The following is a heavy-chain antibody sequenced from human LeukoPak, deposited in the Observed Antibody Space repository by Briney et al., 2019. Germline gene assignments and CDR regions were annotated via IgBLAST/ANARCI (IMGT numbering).Heavy chain of an antibody. CDR2: INSDGSST. CDR3: ARARLAVSGNYFES. D-gene: IGHD6-19*01. J-gene: IGHJ4*02. V-gene: IGHV3-74*01. Sequence: PGGSLRLSCAASGFTFSSYWMHWVRQAPGKGLVWVSRINSDGSSTSYADSVKGRFTTSRDNAKNSLYLQMNSLRVEDTAAYHCARARLAVSGNYFESWGQGTLVTVSS. CDR1: GFTFSSYW.